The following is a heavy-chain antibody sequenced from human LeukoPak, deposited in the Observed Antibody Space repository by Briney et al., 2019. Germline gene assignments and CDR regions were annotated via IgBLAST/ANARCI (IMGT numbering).Heavy chain of an antibody. V-gene: IGHV1-18*01. Sequence: AASVKVSCKASGYTFTSYGISWVRQAPGQGLEWMGWISAYNGNTNYAQKLQGRVTMTTDTSTSTAYMELSSLRSEDTAVYYCARDGTGYSYGYFDYWGQGTLVTVSS. CDR3: ARDGTGYSYGYFDY. CDR1: GYTFTSYG. D-gene: IGHD5-18*01. CDR2: ISAYNGNT. J-gene: IGHJ4*02.